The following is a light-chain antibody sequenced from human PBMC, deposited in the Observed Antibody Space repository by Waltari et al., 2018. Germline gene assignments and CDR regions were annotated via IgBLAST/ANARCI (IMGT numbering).Light chain of an antibody. Sequence: EIVLTQSPATLSLSPGERATLSCRASQNIDNYLVWYQQKPGQAPRLLIYDASIRANDIPARFSDSGSGTDFTLTISSLEPEDFAVYYCQQRTNWPPMVTFGPGTKVDLK. CDR3: QQRTNWPPMVT. V-gene: IGKV3-11*01. CDR2: DAS. CDR1: QNIDNY. J-gene: IGKJ3*01.